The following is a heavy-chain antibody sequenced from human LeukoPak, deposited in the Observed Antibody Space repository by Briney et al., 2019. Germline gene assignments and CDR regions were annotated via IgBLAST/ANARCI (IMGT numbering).Heavy chain of an antibody. J-gene: IGHJ4*02. Sequence: PGGSLRLSCAASGFTFSSYWMSWVRQAPGKGLEWVANIKQDGSEKYYVDSVKGRFTISRDNAKNSLYLQMNSLRAEDTAMYYCVLDDFWSDYAELFDSWGQGTLVTVSS. CDR2: IKQDGSEK. CDR1: GFTFSSYW. CDR3: VLDDFWSDYAELFDS. D-gene: IGHD3-3*01. V-gene: IGHV3-7*03.